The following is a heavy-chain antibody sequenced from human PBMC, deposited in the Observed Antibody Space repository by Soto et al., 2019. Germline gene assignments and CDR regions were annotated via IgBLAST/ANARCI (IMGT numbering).Heavy chain of an antibody. J-gene: IGHJ3*02. V-gene: IGHV1-69*13. CDR3: ARPGSGSHLGYDAFDI. D-gene: IGHD1-26*01. CDR1: GGTFSSYA. CDR2: IIPIFGTA. Sequence: GASVKVSCKASGGTFSSYAISWVRQAPGQGLEWMGGIIPIFGTANYAQKFQGRVTITADESTSTAYMELSSLRSEDTAVYYCARPGSGSHLGYDAFDIWGQGTMVTVSS.